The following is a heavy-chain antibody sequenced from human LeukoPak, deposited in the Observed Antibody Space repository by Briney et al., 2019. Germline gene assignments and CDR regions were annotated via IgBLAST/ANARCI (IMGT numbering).Heavy chain of an antibody. V-gene: IGHV4-59*08. CDR3: ARQRYSSGWGGHYYYYMDV. Sequence: SETLSLTCNVSGDSISSDYWSWIRQPPGKGLEWIGHIYYSGSTNYNPSLKSRVTISVDTSKNQFSLKLSSVTAADTAVYYCARQRYSSGWGGHYYYYMDVWDRGTTVTISS. CDR1: GDSISSDY. J-gene: IGHJ6*03. CDR2: IYYSGST. D-gene: IGHD6-19*01.